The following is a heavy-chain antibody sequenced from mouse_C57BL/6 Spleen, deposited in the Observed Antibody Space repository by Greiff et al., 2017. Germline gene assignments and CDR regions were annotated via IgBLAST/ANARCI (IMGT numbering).Heavy chain of an antibody. CDR1: GYTFTSYW. D-gene: IGHD1-1*01. V-gene: IGHV1-55*01. CDR2: IYPGSGST. J-gene: IGHJ3*01. CDR3: ARKWGSSRPWFAY. Sequence: QVHVKQSGAELVKPGASVKMSCKASGYTFTSYWITWVKQRPGQGLEWIGDIYPGSGSTNYNEKFKSKATLTVDTSSSTAYMQLSSLTSEDSAVYYCARKWGSSRPWFAYWGQGTLVTVSA.